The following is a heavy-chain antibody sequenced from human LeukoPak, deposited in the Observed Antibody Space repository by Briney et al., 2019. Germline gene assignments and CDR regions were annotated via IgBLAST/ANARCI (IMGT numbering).Heavy chain of an antibody. Sequence: SETLSLPCTVSGYSISSGYYWGWIRQPPGEALEWIGSIYHSGSTYYNPSLKSRVTISVDTSKNQVSLKLSSVTAADTAVYYCARDFKSGRSLDYWGQGTLVTVSS. CDR3: ARDFKSGRSLDY. CDR1: GYSISSGYY. CDR2: IYHSGST. J-gene: IGHJ4*02. D-gene: IGHD3-10*01. V-gene: IGHV4-38-2*02.